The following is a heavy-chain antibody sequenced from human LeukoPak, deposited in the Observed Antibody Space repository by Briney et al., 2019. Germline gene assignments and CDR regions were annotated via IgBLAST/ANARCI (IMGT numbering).Heavy chain of an antibody. CDR1: GFTFSSYA. J-gene: IGHJ4*02. V-gene: IGHV3-30*04. CDR3: ARDSLGGGDY. CDR2: ISYDGSNK. Sequence: GGSLRLSCAASGFTFSSYAMHWVRQAPGKGLEWVAVISYDGSNKYYADSVKGRFTISRDNSKNTLYLQMNSLRAEDTAVYYCARDSLGGGDYWGQGTLVTVSS. D-gene: IGHD4-23*01.